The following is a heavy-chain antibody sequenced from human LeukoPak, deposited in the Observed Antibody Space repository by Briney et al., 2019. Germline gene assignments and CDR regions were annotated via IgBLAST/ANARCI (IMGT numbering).Heavy chain of an antibody. J-gene: IGHJ6*02. Sequence: ASVKVSCKASGYTFTSYDINWVRQATGQGLEWMGWMNPNSDNTGYAQKFQGRVTMTRNTSLSTAYMELSSLRSEDTAVYYCARSHWVTIFGVVIDYYYGMDVWGQGTTVTVSS. CDR1: GYTFTSYD. D-gene: IGHD3-3*01. CDR3: ARSHWVTIFGVVIDYYYGMDV. V-gene: IGHV1-8*01. CDR2: MNPNSDNT.